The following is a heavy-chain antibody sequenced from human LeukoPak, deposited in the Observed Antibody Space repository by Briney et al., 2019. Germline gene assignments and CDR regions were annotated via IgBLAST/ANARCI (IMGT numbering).Heavy chain of an antibody. CDR1: GFTFSSYA. Sequence: GGSLRLSCAASGFTFSSYAMSWVRQAPGKGLEWVGRIKSKTDGGTTDYAAPVKGRFTISRDDSKNTLYLQMNSLKTEDTAVYYCTTDGDSSGWYGPYNWFDPWGQGTLVTVSS. CDR3: TTDGDSSGWYGPYNWFDP. J-gene: IGHJ5*02. V-gene: IGHV3-15*01. CDR2: IKSKTDGGTT. D-gene: IGHD6-19*01.